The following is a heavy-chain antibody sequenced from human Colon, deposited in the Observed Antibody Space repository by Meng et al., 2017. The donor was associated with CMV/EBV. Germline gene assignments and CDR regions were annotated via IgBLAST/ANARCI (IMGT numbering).Heavy chain of an antibody. CDR1: GYTFTSYG. J-gene: IGHJ5*02. Sequence: ASVKVSCKASGYTFTSYGISWVRQAPGQGLEWMGWINPNSGGTNYAQKFQGRVTMTRDTSISTAYMELSRLRSDDTAVYYCARTYCSSTSCKTAREYWFDPWGQGTLVTVSS. V-gene: IGHV1-2*02. CDR2: INPNSGGT. D-gene: IGHD2-2*01. CDR3: ARTYCSSTSCKTAREYWFDP.